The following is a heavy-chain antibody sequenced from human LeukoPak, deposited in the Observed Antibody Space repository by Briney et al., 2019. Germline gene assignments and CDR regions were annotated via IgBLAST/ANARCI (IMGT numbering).Heavy chain of an antibody. D-gene: IGHD7-27*01. CDR1: GYTFTGHY. Sequence: SVKVSCKASGYTFTGHYMHWVRQAPGQGLEWMGWISPNSGGTDYAQRFQGRVTMTRDTSISTAYMELSSLRSDDTAVYYCAIQPWGSGNNWYFDLWGRGTLVTVSS. V-gene: IGHV1-2*02. J-gene: IGHJ2*01. CDR3: AIQPWGSGNNWYFDL. CDR2: ISPNSGGT.